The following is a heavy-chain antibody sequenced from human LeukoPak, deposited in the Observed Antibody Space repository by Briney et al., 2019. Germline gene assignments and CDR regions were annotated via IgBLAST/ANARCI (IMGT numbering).Heavy chain of an antibody. V-gene: IGHV4-59*01. Sequence: PSETLSLTCTVSGGSISSYYWSWIRQPPGKGLEWIGYIYYSGSTNYNPSLKSRVTISVDTSKNQFSLKLSSVTAADTAVYYCARTHGYYCGMDVWGKGTTVTVSS. CDR2: IYYSGST. J-gene: IGHJ6*04. CDR3: ARTHGYYCGMDV. CDR1: GGSISSYY.